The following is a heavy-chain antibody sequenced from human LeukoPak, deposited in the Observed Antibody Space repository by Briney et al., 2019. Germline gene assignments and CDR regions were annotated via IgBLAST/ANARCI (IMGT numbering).Heavy chain of an antibody. CDR3: AREGDYYDSSDAFDI. J-gene: IGHJ3*02. CDR2: IKQDGSEK. Sequence: GGSLRLSCAASGFTFSSYWMSWVRQAPGKGLEWVANIKQDGSEKYYVDSVKGRFTISRDNAKNSLYLQMNSLRAEDTTVYYCAREGDYYDSSDAFDIWGQGTMVTVSS. D-gene: IGHD3-22*01. V-gene: IGHV3-7*01. CDR1: GFTFSSYW.